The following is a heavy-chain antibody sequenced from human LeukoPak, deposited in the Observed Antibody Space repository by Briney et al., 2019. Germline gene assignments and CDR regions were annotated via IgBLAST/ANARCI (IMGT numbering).Heavy chain of an antibody. CDR2: INHSGST. V-gene: IGHV4-34*01. Sequence: SETLSLTCAVYGGSFSGYYWSWIRQPPGKGLEWIGEINHSGSTNYNPSLKSRVTMSVDESKNQFSLNLNSVTAADTAVYYCTRPYYFYMDVWGKGTTVTVSS. J-gene: IGHJ6*03. CDR3: TRPYYFYMDV. CDR1: GGSFSGYY.